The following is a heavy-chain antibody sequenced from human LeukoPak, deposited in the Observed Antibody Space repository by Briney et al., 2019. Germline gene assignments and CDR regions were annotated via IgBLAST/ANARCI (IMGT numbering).Heavy chain of an antibody. J-gene: IGHJ4*02. V-gene: IGHV1-18*01. CDR1: GYTFSSYA. CDR2: ISAYNGHT. D-gene: IGHD3-22*01. CDR3: ARGFPPRRNYDSSGYYSYYFDY. Sequence: ASVKVSCTASGYTFSSYAFSWVRQAPGQGLEWMGWISAYNGHTKYPQKLQGRVTMTTDTSTSTAYMELRSLRSDDTAVYYCARGFPPRRNYDSSGYYSYYFDYWGQGTLVTVSS.